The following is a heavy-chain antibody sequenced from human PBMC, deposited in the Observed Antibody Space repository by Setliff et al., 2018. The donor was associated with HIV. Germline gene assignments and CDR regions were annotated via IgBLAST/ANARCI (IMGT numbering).Heavy chain of an antibody. Sequence: SETLSLTCTVSGGSIDSGSNFWSWIRQPAGKGLEWIGRIYPSGSTNYNPSLKSRVTISIDTSKNHFSLKLRSVTAADTAVYYCARGRMTWELPWAFDIWGQGTMVTVSS. CDR1: GGSIDSGSNF. CDR3: ARGRMTWELPWAFDI. J-gene: IGHJ3*02. D-gene: IGHD1-26*01. CDR2: IYPSGST. V-gene: IGHV4-61*02.